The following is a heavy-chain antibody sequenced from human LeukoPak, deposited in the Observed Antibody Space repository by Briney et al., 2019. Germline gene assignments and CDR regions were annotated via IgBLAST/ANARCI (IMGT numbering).Heavy chain of an antibody. CDR2: ISWDGGST. D-gene: IGHD5-18*01. J-gene: IGHJ4*02. CDR3: AKEQDSAMVFDY. CDR1: GFMFDDYT. Sequence: GGSLRLSCAASGFMFDDYTIHWARHAPGKGLEWVSLISWDGGSTYYADSVKGRFTISRDNSKNSLYLQMNSLRTEDTALYYCAKEQDSAMVFDYWGQGTLVTVST. V-gene: IGHV3-43*01.